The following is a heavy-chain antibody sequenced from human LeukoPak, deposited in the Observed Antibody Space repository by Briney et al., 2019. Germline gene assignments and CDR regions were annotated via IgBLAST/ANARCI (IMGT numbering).Heavy chain of an antibody. V-gene: IGHV3-21*01. D-gene: IGHD3-10*01. Sequence: GGSLRLSCAASGFTFSSYSMNWVRQAPGKGLEWVSSISSSSSYIYYADSVKGRFTISRDNAKNSLYLQMNSLRAEGTAVYYCASFAGGSGSYTVDYWGHGTLVTVSS. CDR3: ASFAGGSGSYTVDY. J-gene: IGHJ4*01. CDR1: GFTFSSYS. CDR2: ISSSSSYI.